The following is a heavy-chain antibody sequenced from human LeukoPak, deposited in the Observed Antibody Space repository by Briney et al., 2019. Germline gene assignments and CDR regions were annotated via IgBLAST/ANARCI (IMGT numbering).Heavy chain of an antibody. J-gene: IGHJ6*03. CDR1: GGSISSYY. V-gene: IGHV4-59*08. D-gene: IGHD3-3*01. CDR3: ARRVFGVVQYYYYYYMDV. CDR2: VYYSGST. Sequence: SETLSLTCTVSGGSISSYYWSWIRQPPGKELEWIGYVYYSGSTNYNPSLKSRVTISVDTSKNQFSLKLSSVTAADTAVYYCARRVFGVVQYYYYYYMDVWGKGTTVTVSS.